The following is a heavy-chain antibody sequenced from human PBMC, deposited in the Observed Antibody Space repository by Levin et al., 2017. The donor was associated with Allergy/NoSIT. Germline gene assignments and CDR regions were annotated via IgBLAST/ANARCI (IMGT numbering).Heavy chain of an antibody. V-gene: IGHV3-23*01. Sequence: GESLKISCAASGFTFNIYAMSWVRQAPGKGLEWISIISGSGGEIHYADSVKGRFTISRDNSKNTLYLQRNSLRAEDTALYYCAKGLVTVDMGHWFDPWGLGTLVTVSS. CDR1: GFTFNIYA. CDR3: AKGLVTVDMGHWFDP. J-gene: IGHJ5*02. D-gene: IGHD1-26*01. CDR2: ISGSGGEI.